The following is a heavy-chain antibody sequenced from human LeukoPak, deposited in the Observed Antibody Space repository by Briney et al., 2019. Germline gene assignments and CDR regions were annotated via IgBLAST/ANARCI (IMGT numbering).Heavy chain of an antibody. J-gene: IGHJ4*02. Sequence: PGGSLRLSCAASGFTFHASSMRWVRQVPGKGLEWVSLISGDGGTTYYADSVKGRFTISRDISKNTLYLQMDSLRAEDTAIYYCARDWKTNSFDYWGQGTLVTVSS. CDR3: ARDWKTNSFDY. CDR2: ISGDGGTT. CDR1: GFTFHASS. D-gene: IGHD1-1*01. V-gene: IGHV3-43*02.